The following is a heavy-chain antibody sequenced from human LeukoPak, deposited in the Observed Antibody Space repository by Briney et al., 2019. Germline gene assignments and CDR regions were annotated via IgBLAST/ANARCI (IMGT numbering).Heavy chain of an antibody. Sequence: PSETLSLTCTVSGGSMSSYYWSWIRQPPGKGLEWIGYIYYSGSTNYNPSLKSRVTISVDASKNQFSLKLSSVTAADTAVYYCARAELGYFDYWGQGTLVTVSS. J-gene: IGHJ4*02. CDR1: GGSMSSYY. V-gene: IGHV4-59*01. CDR3: ARAELGYFDY. CDR2: IYYSGST. D-gene: IGHD1-7*01.